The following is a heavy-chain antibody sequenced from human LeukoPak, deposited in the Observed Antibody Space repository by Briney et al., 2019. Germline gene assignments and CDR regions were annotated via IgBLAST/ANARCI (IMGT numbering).Heavy chain of an antibody. Sequence: SETLSLTCTVSGGSISSSSYSWGWIRQPPGKGLEWIGSIYYSGSTYYNPSLKSRVTISVDTSKNQFSLKLSSVTAADTAVYYCARGPYYDSSGYYLTLFDYWGQGTLVTVSS. D-gene: IGHD3-22*01. CDR3: ARGPYYDSSGYYLTLFDY. V-gene: IGHV4-39*01. CDR1: GGSISSSSYS. CDR2: IYYSGST. J-gene: IGHJ4*02.